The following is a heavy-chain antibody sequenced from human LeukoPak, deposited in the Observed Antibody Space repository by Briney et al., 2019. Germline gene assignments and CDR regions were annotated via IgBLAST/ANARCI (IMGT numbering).Heavy chain of an antibody. J-gene: IGHJ3*02. Sequence: SETLSLTCTVPGGSISTYYWSWIRQPPGKGLDWIGSFYYTGSTNYNPSLRSRVTISLDTSKNQISLRLSSVTAADTAVYYCARSPGGGFDIWGQGTMVTVSS. CDR2: FYYTGST. D-gene: IGHD2-15*01. V-gene: IGHV4-59*01. CDR3: ARSPGGGFDI. CDR1: GGSISTYY.